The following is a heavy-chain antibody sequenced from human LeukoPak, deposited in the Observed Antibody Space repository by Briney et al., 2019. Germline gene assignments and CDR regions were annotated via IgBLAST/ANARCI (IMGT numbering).Heavy chain of an antibody. CDR2: ISYDGSNK. CDR3: ARDRDGSYYDY. Sequence: PGGSLRLSCAASGFTFSSYGMHWVRQAPGKGLEWVAVISYDGSNKYYADSVKGRFTISRDNSKNTLYLQMNSLRAEDTAVYYCARDRDGSYYDYWGQGTLVTVSS. D-gene: IGHD1-26*01. J-gene: IGHJ4*02. CDR1: GFTFSSYG. V-gene: IGHV3-30*03.